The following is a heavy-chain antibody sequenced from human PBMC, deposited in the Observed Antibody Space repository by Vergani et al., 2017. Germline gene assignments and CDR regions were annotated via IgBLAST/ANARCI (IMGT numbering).Heavy chain of an antibody. CDR3: ARGRQWRLTEYLYGMDV. CDR2: INTNSGNP. D-gene: IGHD6-19*01. CDR1: GYTFTNYP. J-gene: IGHJ6*02. Sequence: QVQLLQSGSELKKPGASVRISCEASGYTFTNYPLIWVRQAPGQGLEFMGWINTNSGNPTYAPGFTGRFVFSLDTSVSTAYLQISGLKAEYSAVYYCARGRQWRLTEYLYGMDVWGQGTTVTVSS. V-gene: IGHV7-4-1*02.